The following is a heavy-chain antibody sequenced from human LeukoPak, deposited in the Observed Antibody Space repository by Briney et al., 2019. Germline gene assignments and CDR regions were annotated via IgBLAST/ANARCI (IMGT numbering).Heavy chain of an antibody. V-gene: IGHV4-59*01. J-gene: IGHJ5*02. CDR2: IYYSGST. D-gene: IGHD1-26*01. Sequence: TXSGGSISSXXXXWIRQXPGXXXXWIGYIYYSGSTNYTPFLKSRVTISVDTSKNQFSLKLSSVTAADTAVYYCARARGSYSNWFDPWGQGTLVTVSS. CDR3: ARARGSYSNWFDP. CDR1: GGSISSXX.